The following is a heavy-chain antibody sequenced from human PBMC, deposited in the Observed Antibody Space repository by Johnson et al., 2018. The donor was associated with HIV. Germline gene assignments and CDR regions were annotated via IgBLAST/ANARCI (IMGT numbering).Heavy chain of an antibody. CDR1: GFSFSRYV. CDR2: ILNDGTNQ. J-gene: IGHJ3*02. CDR3: AKDQGWFGEFMNAFDI. V-gene: IGHV3-30*04. D-gene: IGHD3-10*01. Sequence: QMQLVESGGGVVQPGRSLRLSCAASGFSFSRYVMHWVRQAPGKGLEWVAVILNDGTNQFYADSVKGRFTISRDNSKNTLYLQMNSLRAEDTAVYYCAKDQGWFGEFMNAFDIWGQGTMVTVSS.